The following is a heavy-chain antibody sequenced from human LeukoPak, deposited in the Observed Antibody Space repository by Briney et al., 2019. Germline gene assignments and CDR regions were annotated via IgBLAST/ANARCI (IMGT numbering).Heavy chain of an antibody. CDR3: ARSDSSSWGYYYYYYMDV. Sequence: SGTLSLTCAVSGGSISSSNWWTWVRQPPGKGLEWIGDISYSGSANYNPSLKSPVTISVDTSKNQFSLKLSSVTAADTAVYYCARSDSSSWGYYYYYYMDVWGKGTTVTVSS. J-gene: IGHJ6*03. V-gene: IGHV4-4*02. CDR2: ISYSGSA. CDR1: GGSISSSNW. D-gene: IGHD6-13*01.